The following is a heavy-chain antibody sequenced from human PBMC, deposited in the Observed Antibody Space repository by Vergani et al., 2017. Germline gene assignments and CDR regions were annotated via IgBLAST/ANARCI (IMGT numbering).Heavy chain of an antibody. D-gene: IGHD3-10*01. CDR3: ARDMVRGVRIGAY. V-gene: IGHV1-69*05. J-gene: IGHJ4*02. Sequence: QVQLLQSGAAVRKPGSSVTVSCKASGDTFSNYAITWVRQAPGQGLQWMGRMIPTFDSKNYAPRFQGRVTMTRDTSISTAYMELSRLRSDDTAVYYCARDMVRGVRIGAYWGQGTLVTVSS. CDR2: MIPTFDSK. CDR1: GDTFSNYA.